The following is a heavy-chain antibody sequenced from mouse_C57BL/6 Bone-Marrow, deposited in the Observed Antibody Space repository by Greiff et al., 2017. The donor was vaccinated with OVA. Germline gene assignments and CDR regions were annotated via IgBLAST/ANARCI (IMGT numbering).Heavy chain of an antibody. J-gene: IGHJ2*01. D-gene: IGHD4-1*01. Sequence: VQLKQPGAELVRPGASVKLSCTASGFNIKNTYMHWVKQRPEQGLEWIGRIDPANGNTKYAPKFQGKATITADTSSNTAYLQLSSLTSEDTAIYYCARGSGTRRVYYFDYWGQGTTLTVSS. CDR1: GFNIKNTY. CDR2: IDPANGNT. CDR3: ARGSGTRRVYYFDY. V-gene: IGHV14-3*01.